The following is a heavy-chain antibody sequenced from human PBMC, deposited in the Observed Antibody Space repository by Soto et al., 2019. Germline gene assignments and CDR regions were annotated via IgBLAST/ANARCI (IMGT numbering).Heavy chain of an antibody. CDR1: GGSISSYD. J-gene: IGHJ6*03. CDR3: ARCGITGLKRYYYYYMDV. CDR2: IYYSGST. Sequence: PSETLALTCTVSGGSISSYDWSWIRQPPGKGLEWIGYIYYSGSTNYNPSLKSRVTISVDTSKNQFSLKLSSVTAADTAVYYCARCGITGLKRYYYYYMDVWGKGTTVTVSS. V-gene: IGHV4-59*01. D-gene: IGHD1-20*01.